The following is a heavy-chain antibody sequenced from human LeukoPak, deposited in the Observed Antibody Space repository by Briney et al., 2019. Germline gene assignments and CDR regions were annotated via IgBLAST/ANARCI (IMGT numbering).Heavy chain of an antibody. Sequence: GGSLRLSCAASGFTFSSYAMSWVHQAPGKGLEWVSAISGSGGSTYYADSVKGRFTISRDNSKNTLYLQMNSLRAEDTAVYYCAKDFCSSPTCSANYIDFWGQGTLVTVSS. CDR2: ISGSGGST. J-gene: IGHJ4*02. V-gene: IGHV3-23*01. CDR3: AKDFCSSPTCSANYIDF. D-gene: IGHD2-2*01. CDR1: GFTFSSYA.